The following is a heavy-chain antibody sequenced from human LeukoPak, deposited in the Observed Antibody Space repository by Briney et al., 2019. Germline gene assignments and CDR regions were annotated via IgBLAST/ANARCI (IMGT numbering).Heavy chain of an antibody. J-gene: IGHJ4*02. Sequence: SETLSLTCAVSGYPISSGYYWGWIRQPPGKGLEWVGSIHHSGSTYYSPALKSRVTISMDTSKNQFSLKMTSVIAADTAVYYCARDKHYDSSVYFDYWGQGTLVTVSS. D-gene: IGHD3-22*01. CDR2: IHHSGST. CDR3: ARDKHYDSSVYFDY. CDR1: GYPISSGYY. V-gene: IGHV4-38-2*02.